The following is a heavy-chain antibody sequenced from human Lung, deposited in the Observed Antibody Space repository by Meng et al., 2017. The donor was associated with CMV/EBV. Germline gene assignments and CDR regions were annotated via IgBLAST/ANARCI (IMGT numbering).Heavy chain of an antibody. J-gene: IGHJ4*02. D-gene: IGHD4-17*01. CDR1: GCTFTSYD. CDR2: MNPKSGNT. CDR3: ARGLGPSYADRDY. Sequence: CKASGCTFTSYDINWVRQATGQGLEWMGWMNPKSGNTGYALKFQGRVTMTRNTSINTAYMELSSLRSEDTAVYYCARGLGPSYADRDYWGQGTLVTSPQ. V-gene: IGHV1-8*01.